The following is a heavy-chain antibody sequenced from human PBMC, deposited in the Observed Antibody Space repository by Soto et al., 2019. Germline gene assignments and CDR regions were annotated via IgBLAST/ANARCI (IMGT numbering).Heavy chain of an antibody. CDR3: ASNRGDYDILTGAFDY. CDR1: GYSFTSYW. D-gene: IGHD3-9*01. J-gene: IGHJ4*02. CDR2: IYPGDSDT. Sequence: PGESLKISCKGSGYSFTSYWIGWVRQMPGKGLEWMGIIYPGDSDTRYSPSFQGQVTISVDTSKNQFSLKLSSVTAADTAVYYCASNRGDYDILTGAFDYWGQGTLVTVSS. V-gene: IGHV5-51*01.